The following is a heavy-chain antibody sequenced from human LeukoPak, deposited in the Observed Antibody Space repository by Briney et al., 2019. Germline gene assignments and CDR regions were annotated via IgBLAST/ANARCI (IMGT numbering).Heavy chain of an antibody. V-gene: IGHV3-48*02. CDR2: ISSSSSTI. D-gene: IGHD5-18*01. CDR1: GFTFSSYS. CDR3: ARGLGIQLWLMVGHYFDY. Sequence: PGGSLRLSCAASGFTFSSYSMNWVRQAPGKGLEWVSYISSSSSTIYYADSVKGRLTISRDNAKNSLYLQMNSLRDEDTAVYYCARGLGIQLWLMVGHYFDYWGQGTLVTVSS. J-gene: IGHJ4*02.